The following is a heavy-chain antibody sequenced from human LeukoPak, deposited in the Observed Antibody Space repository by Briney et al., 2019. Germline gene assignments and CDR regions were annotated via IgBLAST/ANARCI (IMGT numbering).Heavy chain of an antibody. D-gene: IGHD2-2*02. V-gene: IGHV3-23*01. CDR1: GFTFSSYA. J-gene: IGHJ6*02. Sequence: GGSLRLSCAASGFTFSSYAMSWVRQAPGKGLEWVSAISGSGGSTYYADSVKGRFTIPRDNSKNTLYLQMNSLRAEDTAVYYCAGDIVVVPAAIPYYYYGMDVWGQGTTVTVSS. CDR3: AGDIVVVPAAIPYYYYGMDV. CDR2: ISGSGGST.